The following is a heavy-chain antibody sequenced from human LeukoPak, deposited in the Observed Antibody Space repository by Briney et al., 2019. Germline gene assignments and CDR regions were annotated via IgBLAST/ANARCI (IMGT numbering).Heavy chain of an antibody. CDR3: ASRDGYCGGDCYRDFDY. V-gene: IGHV3-21*01. Sequence: GGSLRLSCAVSGFTFSSYNMNWVRQAPGKGLEWVSSISSSSSYIYYADSVKGRFTISRVNAKNSLYLQMNTLRAEVTAVYSCASRDGYCGGDCYRDFDYWGQGTLVTVSS. CDR2: ISSSSSYI. J-gene: IGHJ4*02. D-gene: IGHD2-21*02. CDR1: GFTFSSYN.